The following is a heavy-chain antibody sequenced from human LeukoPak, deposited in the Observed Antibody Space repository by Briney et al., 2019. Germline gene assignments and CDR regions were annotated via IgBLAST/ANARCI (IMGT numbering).Heavy chain of an antibody. D-gene: IGHD3-22*01. CDR3: AKGSRGYYDSSVLIDY. CDR1: GFTFSSYG. J-gene: IGHJ4*02. Sequence: PGGSLRLSCAASGFTFSSYGMHWVRQAPGKGLEWVSGTSWNSGSIGYADSVKGRFTISRDNAKNSLYLQMNSLRAEDTALYYCAKGSRGYYDSSVLIDYWGQGTLVTVSS. V-gene: IGHV3-9*01. CDR2: TSWNSGSI.